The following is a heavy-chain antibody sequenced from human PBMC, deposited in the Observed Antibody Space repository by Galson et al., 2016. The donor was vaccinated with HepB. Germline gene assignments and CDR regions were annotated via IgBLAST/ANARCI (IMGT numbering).Heavy chain of an antibody. CDR3: ARVQDRHLKLSYFDS. CDR2: MSYSGGT. Sequence: SETLSLTCTVSGASVSSYYWSWIRQPPGKGLEWFASMSYSGGTNSNPSLKRRVTISVDTSKNQFSLKLGSVTAADTAVYYCARVQDRHLKLSYFDSWGQGTLVTVSS. J-gene: IGHJ4*02. CDR1: GASVSSYY. V-gene: IGHV4-59*02. D-gene: IGHD1-1*01.